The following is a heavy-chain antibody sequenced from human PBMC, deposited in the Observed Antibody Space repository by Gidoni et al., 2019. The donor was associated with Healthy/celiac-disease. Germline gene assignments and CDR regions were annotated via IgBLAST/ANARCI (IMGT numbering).Heavy chain of an antibody. CDR2: INPSGGST. Sequence: QVQLVQSGAEVKKPGASVKVSCNASGYTFTSYYMHWVPQAPGQGLEWMGIINPSGGSTSYAQKFQGRVTMTRDTSTSTVYMELSSLRSEDTAVYYCARDRFENSGYEPYYYFDYWGQGTLVTVSS. D-gene: IGHD5-12*01. CDR3: ARDRFENSGYEPYYYFDY. CDR1: GYTFTSYY. V-gene: IGHV1-46*01. J-gene: IGHJ4*02.